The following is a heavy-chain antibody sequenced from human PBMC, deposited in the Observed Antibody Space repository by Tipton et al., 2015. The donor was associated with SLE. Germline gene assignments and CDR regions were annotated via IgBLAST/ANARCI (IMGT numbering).Heavy chain of an antibody. V-gene: IGHV3-49*03. CDR1: GFTFGDYA. Sequence: RSLRLSCTASGFTFGDYAMSWFRQAPGKGLEWVGFIRSKAYGGTTEYAASVKGRFTISRDDSKSIAYLQMNSLKTEDTAVYYCTRVGCSSTSCLPYYFDYWGQGTLVTVSS. J-gene: IGHJ4*02. CDR2: IRSKAYGGTT. D-gene: IGHD2-2*01. CDR3: TRVGCSSTSCLPYYFDY.